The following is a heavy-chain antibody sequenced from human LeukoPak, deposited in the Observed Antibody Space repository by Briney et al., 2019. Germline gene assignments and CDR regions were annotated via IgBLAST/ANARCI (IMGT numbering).Heavy chain of an antibody. V-gene: IGHV4-59*01. J-gene: IGHJ4*02. CDR1: GGSISSYY. Sequence: ASETLSLTCTVSGGSISSYYWSWIRQPPGKGLEWIGYIYYSGSTNYNPSLKSRVTMSVDTSQNQFSLKLSSVTAADTAVYYCARRGGSGRSFDYWGQGTLVTISS. CDR3: ARRGGSGRSFDY. D-gene: IGHD3-10*01. CDR2: IYYSGST.